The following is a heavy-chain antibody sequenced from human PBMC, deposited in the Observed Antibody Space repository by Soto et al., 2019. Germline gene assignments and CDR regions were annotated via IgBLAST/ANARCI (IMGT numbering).Heavy chain of an antibody. CDR2: IIPILGIA. CDR1: GGTFSSYT. J-gene: IGHJ6*02. V-gene: IGHV1-69*02. Sequence: QVQLVQSGAEVKKPGSSVKVSCKASGGTFSSYTISWVRQAPGQGLEWMGRIIPILGIANYEQKFQGRVTITADKSTSTAYLELSSLRSEDTAVYYCASEGRLTVQKRYYYYGIDVWGQGTTVTVSS. CDR3: ASEGRLTVQKRYYYYGIDV. D-gene: IGHD4-4*01.